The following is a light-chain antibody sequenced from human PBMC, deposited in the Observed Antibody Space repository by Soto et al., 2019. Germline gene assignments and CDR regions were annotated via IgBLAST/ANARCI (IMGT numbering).Light chain of an antibody. Sequence: EIVLTQSPAALSVSPGERATLSCWASQSVGSTLNWYQQRPGQAPRLLIYDTSIRATGIPARFSGSGSGTDFTLTISSLQPEDFATYYCQQSYSTPLTFGQGTKV. CDR1: QSVGST. V-gene: IGKV3-15*01. CDR3: QQSYSTPLT. CDR2: DTS. J-gene: IGKJ1*01.